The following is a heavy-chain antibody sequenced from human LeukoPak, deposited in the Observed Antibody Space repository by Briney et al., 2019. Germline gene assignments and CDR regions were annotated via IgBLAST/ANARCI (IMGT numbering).Heavy chain of an antibody. Sequence: SETLSLTCTVSGGSISSYYWSWIRQPPGKGLEWIGYIYYSGSTNYNPSLKSRVTISVDTSKNQFSLKLSSVTAADTAVYYCASRLRLGGYYFDYWGQGTLVTVSS. V-gene: IGHV4-59*12. D-gene: IGHD3-10*01. CDR1: GGSISSYY. CDR3: ASRLRLGGYYFDY. J-gene: IGHJ4*02. CDR2: IYYSGST.